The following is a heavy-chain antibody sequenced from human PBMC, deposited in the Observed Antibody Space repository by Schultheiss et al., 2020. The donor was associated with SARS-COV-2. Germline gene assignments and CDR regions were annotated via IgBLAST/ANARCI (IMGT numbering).Heavy chain of an antibody. Sequence: SVKVSCKASGYTFTSYGISWVRQAPGQGLEWMGVINPSGGSTSYAQKFQGRVTITADESTSTAYMELSSLRSEDTAVYYCASSGGSGSYYGSNWGQGTLVTVSS. D-gene: IGHD3-10*01. CDR1: GYTFTSYG. CDR2: INPSGGST. CDR3: ASSGGSGSYYGSN. V-gene: IGHV1-69*13. J-gene: IGHJ4*02.